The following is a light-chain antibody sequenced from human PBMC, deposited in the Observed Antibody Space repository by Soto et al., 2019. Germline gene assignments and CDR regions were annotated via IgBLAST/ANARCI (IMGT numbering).Light chain of an antibody. Sequence: EIVMTQSPATLSVSPGERATLSCRASQSVASDLAWYQQKPGQAPRLLIYAASTRATGIPARFSGSGSGTDFPLTISSLQSEDFAVYYCQQYNNWPPWTFGQGTKVEIK. CDR3: QQYNNWPPWT. J-gene: IGKJ1*01. CDR1: QSVASD. CDR2: AAS. V-gene: IGKV3-15*01.